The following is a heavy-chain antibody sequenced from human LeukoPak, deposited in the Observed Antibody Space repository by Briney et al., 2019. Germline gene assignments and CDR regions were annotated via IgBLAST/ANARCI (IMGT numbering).Heavy chain of an antibody. V-gene: IGHV3-48*01. CDR3: ARVKTTSHSPLDY. D-gene: IGHD2-2*01. CDR1: GFTFSSYS. CDR2: MSSTSSII. Sequence: GGSLRLSCAVSGFTFSSYSMNWVRQAPGKGLEWVSYMSSTSSIIYYADSVRGRFTISRDNAKNSLYLQMNSLRAEDTAVYYCARVKTTSHSPLDYWGQGTLVTVSS. J-gene: IGHJ4*02.